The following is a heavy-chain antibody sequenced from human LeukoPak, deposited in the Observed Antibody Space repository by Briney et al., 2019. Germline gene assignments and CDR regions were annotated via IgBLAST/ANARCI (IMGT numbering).Heavy chain of an antibody. J-gene: IGHJ4*02. CDR2: INPNSGGT. V-gene: IGHV1-2*02. Sequence: ASVKVSCKASGYTFTGYYMHWVRQAPGQGLEWMGWINPNSGGTNYAQKFQGRVTMTGDTSISTAYMELSRLRSDDTAVYYCARDHHDYYDSSGYYFFWGQGTLVTVSS. CDR3: ARDHHDYYDSSGYYFF. CDR1: GYTFTGYY. D-gene: IGHD3-22*01.